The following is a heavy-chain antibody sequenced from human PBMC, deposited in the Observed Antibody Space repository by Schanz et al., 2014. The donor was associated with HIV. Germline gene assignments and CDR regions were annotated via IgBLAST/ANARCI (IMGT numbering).Heavy chain of an antibody. Sequence: EVQLVESGGGLVQPGGSLRLSCAASGFTFSRYWMTWVRQAPGKGLEWGANIKEEGSEKYHADSLKGRFTISRDNAKNSLYLQMNSLRAEDTAVYYCVLPSAKIVGGLGEHYFDHWGQGTLVTVSS. V-gene: IGHV3-7*01. CDR3: VLPSAKIVGGLGEHYFDH. D-gene: IGHD1-26*01. CDR2: IKEEGSEK. CDR1: GFTFSRYW. J-gene: IGHJ4*02.